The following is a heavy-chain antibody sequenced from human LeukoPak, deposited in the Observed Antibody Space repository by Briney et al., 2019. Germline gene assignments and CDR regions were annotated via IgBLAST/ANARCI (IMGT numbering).Heavy chain of an antibody. J-gene: IGHJ4*02. CDR2: TYYRSQWCN. D-gene: IGHD1-20*01. CDR1: GDSVSGNSVG. V-gene: IGHV6-1*01. CDR3: ARSHNWSFDY. Sequence: SQTLSLTCAISGDSVSGNSVGWHWIRQSPSRGLEWLGKTYYRSQWCNDYAVSVKSRITINPDTSKNQFSLQLNSVTPEDTAVYYCARSHNWSFDYWGQGTLVTVSS.